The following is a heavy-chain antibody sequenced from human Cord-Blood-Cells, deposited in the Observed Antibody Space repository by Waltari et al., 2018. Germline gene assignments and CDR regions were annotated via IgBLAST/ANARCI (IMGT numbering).Heavy chain of an antibody. CDR2: MNPNSGNT. Sequence: QVQLVQSGAEVKKPGASVKVSCKASGYTFTSYDINWVRQATGQGLGWMGWMNPNSGNTGYAQKFQGRVTMTRNTSISTAYMERSSLRSEDTAVYYCAREYSSSSRGYYYGMDVWGQGTTVTVSS. CDR3: AREYSSSSRGYYYGMDV. CDR1: GYTFTSYD. D-gene: IGHD6-6*01. J-gene: IGHJ6*02. V-gene: IGHV1-8*01.